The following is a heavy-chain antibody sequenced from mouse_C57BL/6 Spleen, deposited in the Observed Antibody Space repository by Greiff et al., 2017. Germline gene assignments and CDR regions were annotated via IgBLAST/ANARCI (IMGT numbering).Heavy chain of an antibody. D-gene: IGHD2-12*01. CDR3: ARAYSDSPFYAMDY. Sequence: QVQLQQSGPELVKPGASVKISCKASGYSFTSYYIHWVKQRPGQGLEWIGWIYPGSGNTKYNEKFKGKATLTADTSSSTAYMQLSSLTSEDSAVYYCARAYSDSPFYAMDYWGQGTSVTVSS. J-gene: IGHJ4*01. V-gene: IGHV1-66*01. CDR2: IYPGSGNT. CDR1: GYSFTSYY.